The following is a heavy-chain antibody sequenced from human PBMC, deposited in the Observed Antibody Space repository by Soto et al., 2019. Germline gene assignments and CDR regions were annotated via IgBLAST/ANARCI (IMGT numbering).Heavy chain of an antibody. J-gene: IGHJ4*02. Sequence: QVQLVQSGAEVKKPGASVKVSCKASGYTFTNYAFSWVRQAPGQGLEWMGWISAYNGNTNYPQKLQSRVTMTTDTSTSTPYMYLTTLRPHHTALYYCAMHLSAARPFDCWGQGTLVTVSS. CDR2: ISAYNGNT. CDR1: GYTFTNYA. D-gene: IGHD6-6*01. CDR3: AMHLSAARPFDC. V-gene: IGHV1-18*01.